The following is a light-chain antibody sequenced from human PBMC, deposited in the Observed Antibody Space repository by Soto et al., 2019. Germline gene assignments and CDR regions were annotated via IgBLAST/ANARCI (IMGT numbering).Light chain of an antibody. CDR2: RAS. J-gene: IGKJ1*01. Sequence: IVVTQSPATLSVSPGERATLSCRASQNIYSNVAWYKQRPGQAPRLLIYRASTRATGIPARFSGSGSGTEFTLTIRSLKSEDFTVYSCLQYHNLWAFGQGTKVDIK. CDR1: QNIYSN. V-gene: IGKV3-15*01. CDR3: LQYHNLWA.